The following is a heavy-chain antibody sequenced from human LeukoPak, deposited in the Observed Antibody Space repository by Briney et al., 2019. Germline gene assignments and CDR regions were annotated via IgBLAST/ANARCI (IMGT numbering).Heavy chain of an antibody. V-gene: IGHV3-7*01. J-gene: IGHJ6*03. CDR3: ASQYSSSWYYYYYMDV. CDR1: GFTFSSCW. Sequence: GGSLRLSCAASGFTFSSCWMSWVRQAPGKGLEWVANIKQDGSEKYYVDSVKGRFTISRDNAKNSLYLQMNSLRAEDTAVYYCASQYSSSWYYYYYMDVWGKGTTVTVSS. D-gene: IGHD6-13*01. CDR2: IKQDGSEK.